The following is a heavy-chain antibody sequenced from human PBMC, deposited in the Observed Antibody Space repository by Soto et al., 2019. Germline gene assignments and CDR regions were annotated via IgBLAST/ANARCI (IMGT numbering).Heavy chain of an antibody. J-gene: IGHJ4*02. Sequence: GESLKISCKGSGYSFTSYCIGWVRQMPGKGREWRGIIYPGDSNTRYSPSFQGQVTISADKSISTAYLQWSSLKASDTAMYYCARQGSCSSTACYTVDYGGQGTLVTVSS. CDR2: IYPGDSNT. V-gene: IGHV5-51*01. D-gene: IGHD2-2*02. CDR1: GYSFTSYC. CDR3: ARQGSCSSTACYTVDY.